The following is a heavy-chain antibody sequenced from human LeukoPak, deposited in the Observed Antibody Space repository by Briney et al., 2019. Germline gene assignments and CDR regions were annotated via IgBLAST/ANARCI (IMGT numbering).Heavy chain of an antibody. J-gene: IGHJ4*02. V-gene: IGHV3-48*03. CDR3: AREGPNWNGDPFDY. CDR2: IGTSAASI. D-gene: IGHD1-1*01. CDR1: GFTFSRFW. Sequence: GGSLRLSCAASGFTFSRFWMNWVRQAPGKGLEWVSYIGTSAASITYADSVKGRFTISRDNAKNSLYLQMNSLRAEDTAVYYCAREGPNWNGDPFDYWGQGTLVTVSS.